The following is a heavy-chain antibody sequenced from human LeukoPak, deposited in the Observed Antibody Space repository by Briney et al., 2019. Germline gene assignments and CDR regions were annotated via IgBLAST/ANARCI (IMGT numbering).Heavy chain of an antibody. CDR1: GFTFDDYA. V-gene: IGHV3-9*01. CDR2: ISWNSGSI. J-gene: IGHJ4*02. CDR3: ARRRGSGWYDRDY. D-gene: IGHD6-19*01. Sequence: GGSLRLSCAASGFTFDDYAMHWVRQAPGKGLEWVSGISWNSGSIGYADSVKGRFTISRDNAKNSLYLQMNSLRAEDTAVYYCARRRGSGWYDRDYWGQGTLVTVSS.